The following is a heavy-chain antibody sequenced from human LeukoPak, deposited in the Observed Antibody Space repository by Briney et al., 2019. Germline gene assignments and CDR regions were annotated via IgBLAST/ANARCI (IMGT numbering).Heavy chain of an antibody. CDR3: ARQVATKGEWAFXV. D-gene: IGHD5-12*01. V-gene: IGHV4-38-2*01. CDR1: GVSFSAYY. J-gene: IGHJ3*01. CDR2: IRHDGHT. Sequence: SETLSLTCAVYGVSFSAYYWGWIRQPPGKGLEWIASIRHDGHTYYNPSLKSQVSISVDMSRNQFSLRLNPLTAADTAVYYCARQVATKGEWAFXVWGXGKMVTVSS.